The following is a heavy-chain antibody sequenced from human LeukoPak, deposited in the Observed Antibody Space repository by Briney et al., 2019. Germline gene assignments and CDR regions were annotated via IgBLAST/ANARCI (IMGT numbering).Heavy chain of an antibody. V-gene: IGHV7-4-1*02. Sequence: ASVKVSCKASGYTFTKYAMNWVRQAPGQGLEWMGWINTNTRTPTYAEDFTGQIAFSLDTSVNTAYLQISSLKAEDSAVYYCAREGPRNWFDPWGQGTLVTVSS. CDR2: INTNTRTP. CDR1: GYTFTKYA. CDR3: AREGPRNWFDP. J-gene: IGHJ5*02.